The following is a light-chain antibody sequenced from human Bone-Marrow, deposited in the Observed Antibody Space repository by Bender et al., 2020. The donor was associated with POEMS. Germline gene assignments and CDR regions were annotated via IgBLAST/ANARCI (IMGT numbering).Light chain of an antibody. CDR3: SSYTSGSTYV. J-gene: IGLJ1*01. CDR2: EVT. Sequence: QSALTQPASVSGFPGQWITISCTGSTSDVGSYNFVSWYQQHPGKAPRLIISEVTNRPSGVSSRFFGSKSGNTASLTISGLQPEDEAEYYCSSYTSGSTYVFGTGTKVTVL. V-gene: IGLV2-14*02. CDR1: TSDVGSYNF.